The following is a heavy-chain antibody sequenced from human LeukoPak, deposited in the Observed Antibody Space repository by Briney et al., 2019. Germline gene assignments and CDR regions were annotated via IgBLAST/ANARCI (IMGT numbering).Heavy chain of an antibody. CDR3: AKGMDPRPIDY. CDR1: GFTFSSYA. CDR2: ISGSGGST. J-gene: IGHJ4*02. D-gene: IGHD2-8*01. Sequence: PGGSLRLSCAASGFTFSSYAMSWVRQAPGKGLEWVSAISGSGGSTYYADSVKGRFTISRDNSKDTLYLQTNSLRAQDTAVYYCAKGMDPRPIDYWGQGTLVTVSS. V-gene: IGHV3-23*01.